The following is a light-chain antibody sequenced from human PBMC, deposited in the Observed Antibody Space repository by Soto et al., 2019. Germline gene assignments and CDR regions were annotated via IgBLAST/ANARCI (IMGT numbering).Light chain of an antibody. J-gene: IGKJ2*01. CDR3: IQGTHGPAYS. Sequence: DVVMTQSPLSLPVTVGQPASISCRSSQSLVYSDGNTYLTWLQQRPGQSPRRLIYKVSNRDSGVPDRFSGSGSGTDFTLKISRVEVEDVGVYYCIQGTHGPAYSLGQGTKLEIK. CDR1: QSLVYSDGNTY. V-gene: IGKV2-30*01. CDR2: KVS.